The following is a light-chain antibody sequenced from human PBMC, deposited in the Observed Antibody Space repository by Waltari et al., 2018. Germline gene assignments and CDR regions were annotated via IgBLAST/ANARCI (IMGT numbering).Light chain of an antibody. J-gene: IGKJ4*01. CDR2: SAS. CDR3: QQYYSTPFT. Sequence: DIVMTQSPDSLAVSLGERAPINCKSTQSILYSSNNKNYLAWYQQKPGQSPKLLFSSASNRESGVPDRFSGSGSGTDFTLTISSLQTEDVAVYYCQQYYSTPFTFGGGTKVEIK. CDR1: QSILYSSNNKNY. V-gene: IGKV4-1*01.